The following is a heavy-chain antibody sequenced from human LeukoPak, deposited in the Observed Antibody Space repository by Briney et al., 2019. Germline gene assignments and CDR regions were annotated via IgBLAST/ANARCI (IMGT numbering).Heavy chain of an antibody. J-gene: IGHJ4*02. CDR3: ARSLSPTTYGELDY. Sequence: GRSLRLSCAASGFTFDDYAMHWVRQAPGKGLEWVSGISWNSGSIGYADSVKGRFTISRDNAKNSLYLQMNSLRAEDTAVYYCARSLSPTTYGELDYWGQGTLVTVSS. CDR1: GFTFDDYA. CDR2: ISWNSGSI. V-gene: IGHV3-9*01. D-gene: IGHD1-7*01.